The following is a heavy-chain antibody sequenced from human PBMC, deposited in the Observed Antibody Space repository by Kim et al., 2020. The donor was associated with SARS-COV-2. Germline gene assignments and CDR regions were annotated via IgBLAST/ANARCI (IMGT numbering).Heavy chain of an antibody. V-gene: IGHV3-30*18. CDR2: ISYDGSNK. D-gene: IGHD5-12*01. Sequence: GGSLRLSCAASGFTFSSYGMHWVRQAPGKGLEWVAVISYDGSNKYYADSVKGRFTISRDNSKNTLYLQMNSLRAEDTAVYYCAKPQGDSGYGVVWGQGTLVTVSS. CDR3: AKPQGDSGYGVV. J-gene: IGHJ4*02. CDR1: GFTFSSYG.